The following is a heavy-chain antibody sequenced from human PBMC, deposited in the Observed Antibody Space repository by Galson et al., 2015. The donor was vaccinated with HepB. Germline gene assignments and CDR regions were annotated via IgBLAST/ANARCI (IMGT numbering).Heavy chain of an antibody. V-gene: IGHV1-18*04. J-gene: IGHJ4*02. Sequence: SVKVSCKASGYIFTTNGISWVRQAPGQGLEWLGWISINSGNTNYVERLQGRVTRTRDTSTSTAYMELRRLTSDDTAVYYCARDRSHSLDYWGQGTLVTVPS. D-gene: IGHD6-6*01. CDR1: GYIFTTNG. CDR2: ISINSGNT. CDR3: ARDRSHSLDY.